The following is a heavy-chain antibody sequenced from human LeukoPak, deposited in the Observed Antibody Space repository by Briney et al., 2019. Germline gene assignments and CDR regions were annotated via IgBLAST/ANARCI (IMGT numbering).Heavy chain of an antibody. CDR1: GYTFTSYD. J-gene: IGHJ5*02. D-gene: IGHD2-2*01. CDR3: ARGGDIAVVPAATVGP. V-gene: IGHV1-8*01. Sequence: GASVKVSCKASGYTFTSYDINWVRQATGQGLEWMGWMNTNSGNTGHAQKFQGRLTMTRDASTNTAYMELSSLRSEDTAVYYCARGGDIAVVPAATVGPWGQGTLVTVSS. CDR2: MNTNSGNT.